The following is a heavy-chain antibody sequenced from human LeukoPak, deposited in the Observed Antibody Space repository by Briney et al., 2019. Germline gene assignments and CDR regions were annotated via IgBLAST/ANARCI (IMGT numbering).Heavy chain of an antibody. Sequence: GGSLRLSCAASGFTFSSYDMHWVRHATGRGLEWVSAIGTAGDTYYPDSVKGRFTISRENARNSLYLQMNSLRAGDTAVYYCSREPSSGWFDSWGQGTLVTVSS. D-gene: IGHD6-19*01. J-gene: IGHJ5*01. CDR1: GFTFSSYD. V-gene: IGHV3-13*04. CDR2: IGTAGDT. CDR3: SREPSSGWFDS.